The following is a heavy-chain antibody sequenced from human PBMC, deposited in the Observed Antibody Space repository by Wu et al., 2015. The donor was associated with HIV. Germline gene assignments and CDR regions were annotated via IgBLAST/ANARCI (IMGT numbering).Heavy chain of an antibody. D-gene: IGHD2-2*03. CDR1: GGTFSSYA. CDR3: ARVGYCISADCSRGALDV. CDR2: IIPIFGTA. V-gene: IGHV1-69*05. Sequence: QVQLVQSGAEVKKPGSSVKVSCKASGGTFSSYAISWVRQAPGQGLEWMGGIIPIFGTANYAQKFQGRVTITTDESTSTAYMEVSGLRSEDTAIYFCARVGYCISADCSRGALDVWGQGTMVTVSS. J-gene: IGHJ3*01.